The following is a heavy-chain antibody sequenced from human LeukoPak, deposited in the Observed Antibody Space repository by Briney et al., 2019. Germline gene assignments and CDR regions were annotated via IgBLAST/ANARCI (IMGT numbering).Heavy chain of an antibody. CDR2: INPNSGGT. CDR3: ARGTGYSYGSVGY. V-gene: IGHV1-2*04. Sequence: GGSLRLSCAASGFTFSNYAMHWVRQAPGQGLEWMGWINPNSGGTNYAQKFQGWVTMTRDTSISTAYMELSRLRSDDTAVYYCARGTGYSYGSVGYWGQGTLVTVSS. CDR1: GFTFSNYA. D-gene: IGHD5-18*01. J-gene: IGHJ4*02.